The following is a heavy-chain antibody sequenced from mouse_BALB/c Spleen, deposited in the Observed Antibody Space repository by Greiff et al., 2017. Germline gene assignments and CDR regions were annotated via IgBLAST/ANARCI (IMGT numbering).Heavy chain of an antibody. CDR1: GYTFTSYY. D-gene: IGHD1-2*01. CDR2: IYPGNVNT. V-gene: IGHV1S56*01. Sequence: QVQLQQSGPELVKPGASVRISCKASGYTFTSYYIHWVKQRPGQGLEWIGWIYPGNVNTKYNEKFKGKATLTADKSSSTAYMQLSSLTSEDSAVYFCARPITAATWGAMDYRGQGTSVTVSS. CDR3: ARPITAATWGAMDY. J-gene: IGHJ4*01.